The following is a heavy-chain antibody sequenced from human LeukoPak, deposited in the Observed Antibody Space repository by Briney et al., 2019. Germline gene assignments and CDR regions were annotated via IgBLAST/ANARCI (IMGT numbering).Heavy chain of an antibody. CDR2: ISGGGDST. Sequence: GGSLRLSCAASGFTFSSYAMSWVRQAPGKGLEWVSVISGGGDSTHYADSVKGRFTISRDNAKNSLYLQMNSLRAEDTAVYYCARDSGYSYGPPLDYWGQGTLVTVSS. J-gene: IGHJ4*02. V-gene: IGHV3-23*01. CDR3: ARDSGYSYGPPLDY. D-gene: IGHD5-18*01. CDR1: GFTFSSYA.